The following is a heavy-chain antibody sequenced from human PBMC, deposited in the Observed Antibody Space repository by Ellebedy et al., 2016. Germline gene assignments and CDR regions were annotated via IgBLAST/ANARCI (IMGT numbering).Heavy chain of an antibody. V-gene: IGHV3-23*01. Sequence: GESLKISXTASGFMFSSYWMSWVRQAPGKGLEWVSGISGSGGSTYYADSVKGRFTISRDNSKNTLYLQMNSLRAEDTAVYYCAKDGAVRGVHDAFDIWGQGTMVTVSS. CDR1: GFMFSSYW. J-gene: IGHJ3*02. CDR3: AKDGAVRGVHDAFDI. CDR2: ISGSGGST. D-gene: IGHD3-10*01.